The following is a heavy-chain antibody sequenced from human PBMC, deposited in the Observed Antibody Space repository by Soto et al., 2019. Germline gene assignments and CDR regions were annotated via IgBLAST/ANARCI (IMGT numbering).Heavy chain of an antibody. V-gene: IGHV1-69*13. Sequence: SVKVSCKASGGTFSSYAISWVRQAPGQGLEWMGGIIPIFGTANYAQKFQGRVTITADESTSTAYMELSSLRSEDTAVYYCARVVRYGIAAAGPFDYWGQGTLVTVSS. J-gene: IGHJ4*02. CDR1: GGTFSSYA. D-gene: IGHD6-13*01. CDR2: IIPIFGTA. CDR3: ARVVRYGIAAAGPFDY.